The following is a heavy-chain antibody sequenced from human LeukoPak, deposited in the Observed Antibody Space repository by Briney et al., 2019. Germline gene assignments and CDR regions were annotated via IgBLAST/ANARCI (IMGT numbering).Heavy chain of an antibody. V-gene: IGHV1-69*13. CDR2: IIPIFGTA. CDR1: GGTFSSYA. Sequence: ASVKVSCKASGGTFSSYAISWVRQAPGQGLEWMGGIIPIFGTANYAQKFQGRVTITADESTSTAYMELSSLRSDDTAVYYCARGDQRILDYWGQGTLVTVSS. CDR3: ARGDQRILDY. D-gene: IGHD2-21*02. J-gene: IGHJ4*02.